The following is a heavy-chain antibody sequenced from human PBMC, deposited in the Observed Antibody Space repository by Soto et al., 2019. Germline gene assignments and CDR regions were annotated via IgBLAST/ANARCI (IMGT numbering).Heavy chain of an antibody. D-gene: IGHD6-19*01. CDR3: ARDLGGLQWLVLGPTSGMDV. V-gene: IGHV3-74*01. J-gene: IGHJ6*02. Sequence: GGSLRLSCAASGFTFSSYGMHWVRQAPGKGLVWVSRINSDGSSTSYADSVKGRFTISRDNAKNTLYLQMNSLRAEDTAVYYCARDLGGLQWLVLGPTSGMDVWGQGTTVTVSS. CDR2: INSDGSST. CDR1: GFTFSSYG.